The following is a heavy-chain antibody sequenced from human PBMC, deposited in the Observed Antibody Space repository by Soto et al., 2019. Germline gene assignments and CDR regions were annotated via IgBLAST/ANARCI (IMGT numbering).Heavy chain of an antibody. CDR3: SIRSSKTYYYYGMDV. CDR2: IIPIFGTA. CDR1: GGTFSSYA. V-gene: IGHV1-69*06. D-gene: IGHD6-6*01. J-gene: IGHJ6*02. Sequence: QVQLVQSGAEVKKPGSSVKVSCKASGGTFSSYAISWVRQAPGQGLEWMGGIIPIFGTANYAQKFQGRVTMTADKDTSTAYMELSSLISEDTAVYYCSIRSSKTYYYYGMDVWGQGTTVTVSS.